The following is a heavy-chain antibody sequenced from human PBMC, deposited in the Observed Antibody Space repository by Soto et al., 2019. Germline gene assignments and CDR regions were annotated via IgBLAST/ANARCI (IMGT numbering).Heavy chain of an antibody. CDR3: ARGGTAGAFDI. D-gene: IGHD1-1*01. CDR2: INPDSGDT. V-gene: IGHV1-2*02. CDR1: GYTFSNYN. J-gene: IGHJ3*02. Sequence: AASVKVSCKASGYTFSNYNIHWVRQAPGQGLEWMGWINPDSGDTNNAQKFQGRVTMTRDTSMGTAYMEVSRLRSDDTAVYYCARGGTAGAFDIWGQGTMVTVSS.